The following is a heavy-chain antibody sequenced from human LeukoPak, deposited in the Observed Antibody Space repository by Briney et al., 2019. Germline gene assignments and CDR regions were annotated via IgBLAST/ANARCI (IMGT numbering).Heavy chain of an antibody. V-gene: IGHV4-4*07. CDR2: IYTSGST. D-gene: IGHD3-3*01. CDR1: GGSISSYY. J-gene: IGHJ4*02. CDR3: ARVAGDLAWLLYLDY. Sequence: ETLSLTCTVSGGSISSYYWSWLRQPAGKGLEWIGRIYTSGSTNYNPSLKRRVTISVDKSKNQFSLKLSSLNAADTAVYYCARVAGDLAWLLYLDYWGQGTLVTVSS.